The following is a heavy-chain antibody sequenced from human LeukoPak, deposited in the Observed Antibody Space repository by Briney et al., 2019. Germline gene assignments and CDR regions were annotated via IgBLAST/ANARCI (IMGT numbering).Heavy chain of an antibody. V-gene: IGHV1-2*02. Sequence: GASVKVSCKASGYTFTSYGISWVRQAPGQGLEWMGWINPNSGGTNYAQKFQGRVTMTRDTSISTAYMELSRLRSDDTAVYYCARDRKWLGFFDYWGQGTLVTVSS. D-gene: IGHD6-19*01. CDR1: GYTFTSYG. CDR2: INPNSGGT. J-gene: IGHJ4*02. CDR3: ARDRKWLGFFDY.